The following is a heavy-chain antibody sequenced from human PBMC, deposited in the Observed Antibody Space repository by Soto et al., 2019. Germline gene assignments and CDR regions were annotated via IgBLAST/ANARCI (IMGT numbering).Heavy chain of an antibody. CDR2: ISGSGGST. CDR1: GFTFSSYA. V-gene: IGHV3-23*01. J-gene: IGHJ6*02. Sequence: ASLRLSCAASGFTFSSYAMSWVRQAPGKGLEWVSAISGSGGSTYYADSVRGRFTISRDNSKNTLYLQMNSLRAEDTAVYYCAKDPTGWLQDYYGMDVWGQGTTVTVSS. CDR3: AKDPTGWLQDYYGMDV. D-gene: IGHD5-12*01.